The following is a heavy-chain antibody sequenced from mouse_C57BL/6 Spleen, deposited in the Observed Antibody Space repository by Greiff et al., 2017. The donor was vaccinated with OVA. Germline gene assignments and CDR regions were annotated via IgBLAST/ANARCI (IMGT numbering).Heavy chain of an antibody. J-gene: IGHJ3*01. CDR3: ARWGQGFAY. CDR1: GYTFTSYW. CDR2: IDPSDSYT. V-gene: IGHV1-59*01. Sequence: QVQLQQPGAELVRPGTSVKLSCKASGYTFTSYWMHWVKQRPGQGLEWIGVIDPSDSYTNYNQKFKGKATLTVDTSSSTAYMQLSSLTSEDSAVYYCARWGQGFAYWGQGTLVTVAA.